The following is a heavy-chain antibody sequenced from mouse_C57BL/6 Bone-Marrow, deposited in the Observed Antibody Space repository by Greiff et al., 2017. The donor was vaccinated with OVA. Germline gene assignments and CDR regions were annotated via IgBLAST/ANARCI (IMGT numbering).Heavy chain of an antibody. V-gene: IGHV1-15*01. J-gene: IGHJ4*01. CDR3: TRGYSNYYAMDY. Sequence: QVQLQQSGAELVRPGASVTLSCKASGYTFTDYEMHWVKQTPVHGLEWIGAIDPETGGTAYNQKFKGKAILTADKSSSTAYMGLRSLTSEYSAVYYCTRGYSNYYAMDYWGQGTSVTVSS. CDR1: GYTFTDYE. CDR2: IDPETGGT. D-gene: IGHD2-5*01.